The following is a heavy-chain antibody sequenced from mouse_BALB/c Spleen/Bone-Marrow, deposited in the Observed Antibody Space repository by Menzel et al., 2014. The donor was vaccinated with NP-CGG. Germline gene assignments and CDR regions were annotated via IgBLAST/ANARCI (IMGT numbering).Heavy chain of an antibody. CDR1: GFTFTDYY. D-gene: IGHD2-3*01. CDR3: ARYDVYYYFDY. J-gene: IGHJ2*01. V-gene: IGHV7-3*02. Sequence: EVMLVESGGGLVQPGGSLRLSCATSGFTFTDYYMSWVRQPPGKALEWLGFIRNKANGYTTEYSASVKGRFTISRDNSQIILYLQMNTLISDNSSTYYCARYDVYYYFDYWGQRTTLTVSS. CDR2: IRNKANGYTT.